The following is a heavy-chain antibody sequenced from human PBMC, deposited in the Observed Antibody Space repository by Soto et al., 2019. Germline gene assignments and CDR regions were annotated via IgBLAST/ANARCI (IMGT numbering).Heavy chain of an antibody. CDR3: VRDGLDYYDTERLYFDK. CDR1: GFTFSSYG. V-gene: IGHV3-30*03. CDR2: ISYNASNK. Sequence: GGSLRLSCAASGFTFSSYGMHWVRQAPGKGLEWVAIISYNASNKSYADSVRGRFTISRDNSKSTLYLQMNSLRAEDTATYYCVRDGLDYYDTERLYFDKWGQGTLVTVSS. J-gene: IGHJ4*02. D-gene: IGHD3-22*01.